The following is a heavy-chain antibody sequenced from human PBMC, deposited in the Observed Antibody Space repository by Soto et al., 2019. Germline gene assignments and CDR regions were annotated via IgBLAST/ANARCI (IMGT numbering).Heavy chain of an antibody. CDR2: IYYSGST. V-gene: IGHV4-59*01. Sequence: SETLSLTCTVSGGSISSYYWSWIRQPPGKGLEWIGYIYYSGSTNYNPSLKSRVTISVDTSKNQFSLKLSSVTAADTAVYYSARCGGYYHNYFDDWGKGSLVTVSS. J-gene: IGHJ4*02. CDR1: GGSISSYY. D-gene: IGHD3-22*01. CDR3: ARCGGYYHNYFDD.